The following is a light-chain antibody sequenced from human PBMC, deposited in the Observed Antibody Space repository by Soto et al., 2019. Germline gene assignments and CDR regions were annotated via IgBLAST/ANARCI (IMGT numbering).Light chain of an antibody. CDR1: QSFGIY. CDR3: QQLRLYPST. V-gene: IGKV1-39*01. J-gene: IGKJ4*01. Sequence: DIQRTQSPSSLSASVEDRVAITFRSSQSFGIYLNWYQQKPGKAPKLLIYAASTLYGGVPSRFSGSGSGTDFALTITSLQAEDFATYYCQQLRLYPSTFGGGTKGGYQ. CDR2: AAS.